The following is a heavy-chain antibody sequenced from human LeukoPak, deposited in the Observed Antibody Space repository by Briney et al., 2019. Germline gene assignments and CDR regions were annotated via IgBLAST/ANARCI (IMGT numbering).Heavy chain of an antibody. J-gene: IGHJ2*01. D-gene: IGHD6-6*01. CDR1: GFTFSSYS. CDR3: AGSYSSSSLWYFDL. CDR2: ISSSSSYI. V-gene: IGHV3-21*01. Sequence: GGSLRLSCAASGFTFSSYSMNWVRQAPGKGLEWVSSISSSSSYIYYTDSVKGRFTISRDNAKNSLYLQMNSLRAEDTAVYYCAGSYSSSSLWYFDLWGRGTLVTVSS.